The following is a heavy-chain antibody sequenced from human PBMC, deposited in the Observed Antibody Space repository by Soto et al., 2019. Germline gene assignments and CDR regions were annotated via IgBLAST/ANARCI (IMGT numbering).Heavy chain of an antibody. CDR2: IYYSGSI. D-gene: IGHD4-17*01. CDR1: GGSISSSRYY. CDR3: ARDFDADSRTDFDY. Sequence: ETLSLTCSVSGGSISSSRYYWGWIRQPPGKGLEWIGSIYYSGSIYCNPSLKSRVTISVDTSKNQFSLKLSSVTAADTALYFCARDFDADSRTDFDYWGQGTLVTVSS. J-gene: IGHJ4*02. V-gene: IGHV4-39*07.